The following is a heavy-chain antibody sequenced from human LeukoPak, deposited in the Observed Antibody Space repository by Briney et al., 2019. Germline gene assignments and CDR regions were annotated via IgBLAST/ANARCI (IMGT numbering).Heavy chain of an antibody. CDR2: MNPNSGGT. Sequence: ASVRVSCKASTYTFTGYYINWVRQAPGQGLEWMGWMNPNSGGTSFAQKFQGRVTMTRDTSISTAYMELSRLRSDDTAVYYCARGSTAGYWGQGTLVTVSS. V-gene: IGHV1-2*02. J-gene: IGHJ4*02. CDR1: TYTFTGYY. D-gene: IGHD3-10*01. CDR3: ARGSTAGY.